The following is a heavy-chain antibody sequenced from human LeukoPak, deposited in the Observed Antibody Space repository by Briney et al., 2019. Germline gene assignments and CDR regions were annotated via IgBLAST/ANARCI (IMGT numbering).Heavy chain of an antibody. CDR2: ISSSSSYI. Sequence: GGSLRLSCAASGFTFSSYSMNWVRQAPGKGLEWVSSISSSSSYIYYADSVKGRFTISRDNAKNSLYLQMNGLRAEDTAVYYCARGGFGDYILGYWGQGTLVTVSS. CDR3: ARGGFGDYILGY. CDR1: GFTFSSYS. V-gene: IGHV3-21*01. D-gene: IGHD4-17*01. J-gene: IGHJ4*02.